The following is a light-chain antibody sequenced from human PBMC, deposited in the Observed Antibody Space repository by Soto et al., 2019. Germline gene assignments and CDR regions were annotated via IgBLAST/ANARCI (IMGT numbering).Light chain of an antibody. CDR2: AAS. V-gene: IGKV1-39*01. CDR3: QESYSPPRT. Sequence: DIQMTQSPSSLSASVVDRVTITFRASQSISTCLTWYQQKVGTAPKLLIYAASSVQRVVPARFSGSGSGTEFTLTVSSLQPEAFATYYRQESYSPPRTLGQGTKLEIK. J-gene: IGKJ2*01. CDR1: QSISTC.